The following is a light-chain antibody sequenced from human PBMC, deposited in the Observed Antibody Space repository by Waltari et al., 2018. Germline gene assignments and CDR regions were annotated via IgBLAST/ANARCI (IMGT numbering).Light chain of an antibody. Sequence: QSVLTQPPSASGTPGQRVTISCSRSASHIAGNLVNWYQPFPGKAPKLLIYRSDLRPSGVPERFSGSKSGTSASLAISGLQSEDEADYFCASWDDSLNGHWVFGGGTKVTVL. CDR2: RSD. CDR1: ASHIAGNL. J-gene: IGLJ3*02. CDR3: ASWDDSLNGHWV. V-gene: IGLV1-44*01.